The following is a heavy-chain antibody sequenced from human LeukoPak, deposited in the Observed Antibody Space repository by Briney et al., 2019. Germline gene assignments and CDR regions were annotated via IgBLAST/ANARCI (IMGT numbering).Heavy chain of an antibody. CDR2: IHYSGSS. D-gene: IGHD2-8*01. Sequence: SETLSLTCTVAGDSTSNFYWTWIRQSPGKGLEWIGNIHYSGSSVYNPSLKSRGTISIDTSRRQFFLKLNSVTAADTAVYFCALAPNSNWFDFWGPGTLATVSS. CDR1: GDSTSNFY. V-gene: IGHV4-59*03. CDR3: ALAPNSNWFDF. J-gene: IGHJ5*01.